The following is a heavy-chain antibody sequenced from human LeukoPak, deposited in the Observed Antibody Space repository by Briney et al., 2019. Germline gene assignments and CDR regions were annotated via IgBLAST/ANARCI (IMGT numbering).Heavy chain of an antibody. CDR2: IYTSGST. CDR3: ARDRKSSSSVDAFDI. D-gene: IGHD6-6*01. J-gene: IGHJ3*02. CDR1: GGSISSYY. Sequence: SETLSLTCTVSGGSISSYYWSWIRQPAGKGLEWIGRIYTSGSTNYNPFLKSRVTISVDKSKNQFSLKLSSVTAADTAVYYCARDRKSSSSVDAFDIWGQGTMVTVSS. V-gene: IGHV4-4*07.